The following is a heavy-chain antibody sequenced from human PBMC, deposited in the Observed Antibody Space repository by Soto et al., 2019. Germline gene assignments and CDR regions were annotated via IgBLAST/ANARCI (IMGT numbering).Heavy chain of an antibody. J-gene: IGHJ5*02. Sequence: QVQLVQSGAEEKKPGASVKVSCKASGYTFTSYAMHWVRQAPGQRLEWMGWINAGNGNTKYSQKFQGRVTITRDTTESTEYMELSSLRCEGTAVSDCARDPWNYVSGWFDPWGQGTLVTVSS. CDR3: ARDPWNYVSGWFDP. D-gene: IGHD1-7*01. CDR2: INAGNGNT. CDR1: GYTFTSYA. V-gene: IGHV1-3*05.